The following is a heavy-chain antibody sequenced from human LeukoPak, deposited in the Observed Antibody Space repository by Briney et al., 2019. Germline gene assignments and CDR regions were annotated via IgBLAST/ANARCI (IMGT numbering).Heavy chain of an antibody. V-gene: IGHV3-66*04. CDR1: GFTVSSNY. CDR3: ARQKPMSSGWGGAVGY. J-gene: IGHJ4*02. D-gene: IGHD6-19*01. CDR2: IYSGGST. Sequence: GGSLRLTCAVSGFTVSSNYMSWVRQAPGKGLEWVSVIYSGGSTYYADSVKGRFTISRDNSKNTLYVQMNSLRGRDTAVYYCARQKPMSSGWGGAVGYWGQGTLVTVSS.